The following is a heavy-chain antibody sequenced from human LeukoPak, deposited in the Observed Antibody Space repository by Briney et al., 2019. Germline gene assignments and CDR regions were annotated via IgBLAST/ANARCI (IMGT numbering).Heavy chain of an antibody. D-gene: IGHD2-15*01. CDR3: ARRCSGGSCYWGYYFDY. CDR2: IYPGDSDT. J-gene: IGHJ4*02. Sequence: GESLKISCKGSGYSFTSYWIGWVRQMPGKGLEWMGTIYPGDSDTRYSPSFQGQVTISADKSISTAYLQWSSLKASDTAMYYCARRCSGGSCYWGYYFDYWGQGTLVTVSS. V-gene: IGHV5-51*01. CDR1: GYSFTSYW.